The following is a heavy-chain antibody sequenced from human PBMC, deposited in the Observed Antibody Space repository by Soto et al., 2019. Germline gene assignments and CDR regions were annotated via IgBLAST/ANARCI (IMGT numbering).Heavy chain of an antibody. J-gene: IGHJ6*02. CDR2: ISGSGGST. D-gene: IGHD6-13*01. CDR3: AKMVGRAAAALYGMDV. V-gene: IGHV3-23*01. Sequence: GGSLRLSCAASGFTFSSYAMSWVRQAPGKGLEWVSAISGSGGSTYYADSVKGRFTISRDNSKNTLYLQMNSLRAEDTAVYYCAKMVGRAAAALYGMDVWGQGTTVTVSS. CDR1: GFTFSSYA.